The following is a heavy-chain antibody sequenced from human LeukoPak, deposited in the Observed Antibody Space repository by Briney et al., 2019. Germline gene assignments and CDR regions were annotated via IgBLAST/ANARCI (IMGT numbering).Heavy chain of an antibody. D-gene: IGHD6-13*01. CDR2: IYSSGTT. CDR1: GGSTSSYY. Sequence: PSETLSLTCTVSGGSTSSYYWSWLRQSAGKGLEWIGRIYSSGTTNYNPSLKSRVTMSVDTSKSQFSLKLSSVTAADTGVYYCARGLSSSSWYYFDHWGQGTLVTVSS. CDR3: ARGLSSSSWYYFDH. V-gene: IGHV4-4*07. J-gene: IGHJ4*02.